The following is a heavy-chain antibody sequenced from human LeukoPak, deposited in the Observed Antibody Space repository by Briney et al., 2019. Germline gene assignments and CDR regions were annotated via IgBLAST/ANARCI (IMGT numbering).Heavy chain of an antibody. Sequence: GGSLRLSCAASGFTFSSYAMHWVRQAPGKGLEWVAVISYDGSNKYYADSVKGRFTISRDNSKNTLYLQMNSLRAEDTAVYYCAKDRTVGASYWYFDLWGRGTLVTVSS. CDR1: GFTFSSYA. CDR3: AKDRTVGASYWYFDL. J-gene: IGHJ2*01. V-gene: IGHV3-30*04. D-gene: IGHD1-26*01. CDR2: ISYDGSNK.